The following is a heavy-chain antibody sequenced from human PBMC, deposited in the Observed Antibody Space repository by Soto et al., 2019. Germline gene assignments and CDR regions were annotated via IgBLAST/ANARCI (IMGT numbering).Heavy chain of an antibody. Sequence: QVQMQESGPGLVKLSGTLSLTCAVSGGSISSSNGWSWVRQPPGKGLEWIGEIYHSGSTNYNPSLKSRVTISVDKSKNQFSLKLSSVTAADTAVYYCARDGTPGWNAQGRSAFDIWGQGTMVTVSS. CDR2: IYHSGST. CDR1: GGSISSSNG. V-gene: IGHV4-4*02. D-gene: IGHD1-1*01. J-gene: IGHJ3*02. CDR3: ARDGTPGWNAQGRSAFDI.